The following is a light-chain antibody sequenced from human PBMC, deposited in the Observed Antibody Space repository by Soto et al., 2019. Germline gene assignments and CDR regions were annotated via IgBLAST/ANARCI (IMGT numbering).Light chain of an antibody. Sequence: QSVLTQPPSVSGAPGQRVTISCTGSSSNIGANYDLHWYQQRPGTAPKLLIFGNSNRPSGVPDRFSGSKSGTSASLAITGLQAEDEGDYYCQSYDSTLSARYVFGTGTKLTVL. CDR1: SSNIGANYD. CDR3: QSYDSTLSARYV. V-gene: IGLV1-40*01. CDR2: GNS. J-gene: IGLJ1*01.